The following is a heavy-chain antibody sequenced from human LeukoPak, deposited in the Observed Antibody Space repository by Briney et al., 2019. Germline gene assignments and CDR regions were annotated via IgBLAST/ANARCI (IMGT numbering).Heavy chain of an antibody. CDR3: ARVYFDSSGYPTTDYFDY. D-gene: IGHD3-22*01. CDR2: VSGSGAGT. J-gene: IGHJ4*02. Sequence: GGSLRLSCAASGFTFSSYSMTWVRQAPGKGLEWVSGVSGSGAGTKHADSVKGRFTISRDNSKNTLYLQMNSLRAEDTAVYYCARVYFDSSGYPTTDYFDYWGQGTLVTVSS. CDR1: GFTFSSYS. V-gene: IGHV3-23*01.